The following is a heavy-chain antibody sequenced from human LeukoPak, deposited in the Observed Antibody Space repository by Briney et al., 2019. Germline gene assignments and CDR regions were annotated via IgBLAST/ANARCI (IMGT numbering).Heavy chain of an antibody. CDR2: IKQDGSET. CDR3: ARQRGSGCLDY. D-gene: IGHD6-19*01. Sequence: PGVSLRLYCAASRFTLRNYWMSWVRQAQGKGLEWVANIKQDGSETYYVDSVKGRFTISRDNAKNSLSLQMNSLRAEDTAVYYCARQRGSGCLDYWGQGTLVTVSS. J-gene: IGHJ4*02. V-gene: IGHV3-7*01. CDR1: RFTLRNYW.